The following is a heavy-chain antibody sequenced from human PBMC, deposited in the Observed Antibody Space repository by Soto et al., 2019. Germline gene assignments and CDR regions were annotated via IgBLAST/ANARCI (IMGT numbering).Heavy chain of an antibody. V-gene: IGHV3-21*04. J-gene: IGHJ4*02. CDR1: GFTFSRYS. D-gene: IGHD6-19*01. CDR3: ARERPIAVADAGFDY. CDR2: IDSYSNFI. Sequence: KPGGSLRLSCAASGFTFSRYSMNWVRQAPGKGLEWVSSIDSYSNFIYYADSVKGRFTISRDNAKNSLYLQMNSLRAEDTAVYYCARERPIAVADAGFDYWGQGTLVTVSS.